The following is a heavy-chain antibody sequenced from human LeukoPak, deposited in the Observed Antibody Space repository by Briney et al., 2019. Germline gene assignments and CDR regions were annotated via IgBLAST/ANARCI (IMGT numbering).Heavy chain of an antibody. CDR2: ISASGGST. CDR1: GFTFSSDA. V-gene: IGHV3-23*01. D-gene: IGHD5-24*01. J-gene: IGHJ4*02. Sequence: PGGSLRLSCAASGFTFSSDAMSWVRQAPGKGLEWVSVISASGGSTYYADSVKGRFTISRDNSKKTLYLQMNSLRAEDTAVYYCAKSGYNRFDYWGQGTLVTVSS. CDR3: AKSGYNRFDY.